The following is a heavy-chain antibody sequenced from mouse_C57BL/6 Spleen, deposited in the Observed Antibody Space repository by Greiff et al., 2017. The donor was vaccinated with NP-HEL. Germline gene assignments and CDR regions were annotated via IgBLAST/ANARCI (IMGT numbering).Heavy chain of an antibody. CDR2: INPGSGGT. V-gene: IGHV1-54*01. J-gene: IGHJ4*01. CDR1: GYAFTNYL. CDR3: ARGYDGYWGYAMDY. Sequence: VQLQQSGAELVRPGTSVKVSCKASGYAFTNYLIEWVKQRPGQGLEWIGVINPGSGGTNYNEKFKGKATLTADKSSSTAYMQLSSLTSEDSAVYFCARGYDGYWGYAMDYWGQGTSVTVSS. D-gene: IGHD2-3*01.